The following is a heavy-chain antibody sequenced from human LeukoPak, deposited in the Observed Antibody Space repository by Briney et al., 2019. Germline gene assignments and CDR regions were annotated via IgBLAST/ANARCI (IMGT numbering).Heavy chain of an antibody. V-gene: IGHV4-4*07. Sequence: PSETLSLTCTVSGGSISSYYWSWIRQPAGKGLEWIGRIYTSGSTNYNPSLKSRVTMSVDTSKNQFSLKLSSVTAADTAVYYCARGSLITIFGVGYDAFDIWGQGTMVTVSS. CDR2: IYTSGST. CDR3: ARGSLITIFGVGYDAFDI. J-gene: IGHJ3*02. CDR1: GGSISSYY. D-gene: IGHD3-3*01.